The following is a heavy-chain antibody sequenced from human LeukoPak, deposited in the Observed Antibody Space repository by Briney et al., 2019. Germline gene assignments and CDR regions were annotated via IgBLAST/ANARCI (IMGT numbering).Heavy chain of an antibody. D-gene: IGHD3-22*01. CDR2: IYYRGST. CDR3: ARGGVYYYDSSGYYPGDEY. CDR1: GGSISSYY. V-gene: IGHV4-59*01. Sequence: SETLSLTCTVSGGSISSYYWSWIRQPPGKGLEWIGYIYYRGSTNYNPSLKSRVTISVDTSKNQFSLKLSSVTAADTAVYYCARGGVYYYDSSGYYPGDEYWGQGTLVTVSS. J-gene: IGHJ4*02.